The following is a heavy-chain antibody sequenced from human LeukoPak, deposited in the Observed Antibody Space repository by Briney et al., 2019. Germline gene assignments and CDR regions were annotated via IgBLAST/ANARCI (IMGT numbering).Heavy chain of an antibody. Sequence: GGSLRLSCAASGFTFSSYSMNWVRQAPGKGLEWVGRIRSKANSYATAYAASVRGRFTISRDDSKNTAYLQMNSLQTEDTAVYYRTRHCSSTSCYGNLQLENYWGQGTLVTVSS. CDR1: GFTFSSYS. CDR2: IRSKANSYAT. J-gene: IGHJ4*02. V-gene: IGHV3-73*01. CDR3: TRHCSSTSCYGNLQLENY. D-gene: IGHD2-2*01.